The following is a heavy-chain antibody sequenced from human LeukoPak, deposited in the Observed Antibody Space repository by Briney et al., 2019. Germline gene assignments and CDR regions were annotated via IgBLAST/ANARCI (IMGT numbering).Heavy chain of an antibody. J-gene: IGHJ4*02. D-gene: IGHD3-10*01. CDR3: ARKESGFYYGSGSYYNPLDY. V-gene: IGHV1-69*01. Sequence: GSSVKVSCKASGGTFSSYAISWVRQAPGQGHEWMGGIIPIFGTANYAQKFQGRVTITADASTSTAYKELSSLRSEDTAVYYCARKESGFYYGSGSYYNPLDYWGQGTLVTVSS. CDR2: IIPIFGTA. CDR1: GGTFSSYA.